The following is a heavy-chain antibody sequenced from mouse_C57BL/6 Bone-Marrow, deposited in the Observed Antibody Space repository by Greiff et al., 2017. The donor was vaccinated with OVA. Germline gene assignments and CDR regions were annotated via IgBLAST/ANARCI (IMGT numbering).Heavy chain of an antibody. Sequence: EVQLQQSGPELVKPGASVKISCKASGYSFTGYYMNWVKQSPEKSLEWIGEINPSTGGTTYNQKFKAKATLTVDKSSSTAYMQLKSLTSEDSAVYYCAYYYGSSSFDDWGQGTTRTVSS. V-gene: IGHV1-42*01. CDR2: INPSTGGT. J-gene: IGHJ2*01. CDR3: AYYYGSSSFDD. D-gene: IGHD1-1*01. CDR1: GYSFTGYY.